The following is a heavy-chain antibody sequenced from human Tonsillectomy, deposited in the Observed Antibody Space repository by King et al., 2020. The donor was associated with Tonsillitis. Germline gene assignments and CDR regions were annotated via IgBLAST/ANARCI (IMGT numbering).Heavy chain of an antibody. CDR3: AREGAYYDILTGYSMTANWFDP. J-gene: IGHJ5*02. D-gene: IGHD3-9*01. Sequence: VQLVQSGSELKKLGASVKVSCKASGYTLTNYPMNWVRQAPGQGLEWMGWINTNTGNPTYAQGFTGRFVFSLDTSVSTAYLQISSLKAEDTAVYYCAREGAYYDILTGYSMTANWFDPWGQGTLVTVSS. CDR2: INTNTGNP. CDR1: GYTLTNYP. V-gene: IGHV7-4-1*02.